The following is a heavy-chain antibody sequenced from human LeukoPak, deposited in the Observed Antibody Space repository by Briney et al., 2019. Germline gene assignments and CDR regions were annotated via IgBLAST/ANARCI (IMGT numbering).Heavy chain of an antibody. CDR1: GVSISIYY. V-gene: IGHV4-59*08. D-gene: IGHD2-21*02. Sequence: SETLSLTCTVSGVSISIYYWSWIRQPPGKGLEWIGYIYNSESTYYNPSLKSRVTISVDTSKNQFSLKLSSVTAADTAVYYCARVRRPDFSCEEYYFDYWGQGTLVTVSS. CDR3: ARVRRPDFSCEEYYFDY. J-gene: IGHJ4*02. CDR2: IYNSEST.